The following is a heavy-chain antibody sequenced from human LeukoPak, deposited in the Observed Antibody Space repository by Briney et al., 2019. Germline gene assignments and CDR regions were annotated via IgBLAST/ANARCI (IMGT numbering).Heavy chain of an antibody. V-gene: IGHV3-9*01. J-gene: IGHJ4*02. CDR1: GFIFDDYA. Sequence: GGSLRLSCAAPGFIFDDYAMHWVRQAPGKGLEWVSRISWNSGSIGYADSVMGRFTISRDNAKNSLYLQMNSLRGEDTALYYCAKDRLPVGVLFDFWGQGTLVTVSS. CDR3: AKDRLPVGVLFDF. D-gene: IGHD1-26*01. CDR2: ISWNSGSI.